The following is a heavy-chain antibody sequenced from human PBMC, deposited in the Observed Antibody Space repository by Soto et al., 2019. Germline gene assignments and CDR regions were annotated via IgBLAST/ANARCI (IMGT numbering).Heavy chain of an antibody. CDR3: AKCLGSVDYYYMDG. Sequence: GGSLRLSCAASGFTFSSYAMSWVRQAPGKGLEWVSAISGSGGSTYYADSVKGRFTISRDNSKNTLYLQMNSLRAEDTAVYYCAKCLGSVDYYYMDGWGKGTTVTVSS. D-gene: IGHD5-12*01. J-gene: IGHJ6*03. CDR1: GFTFSSYA. CDR2: ISGSGGST. V-gene: IGHV3-23*01.